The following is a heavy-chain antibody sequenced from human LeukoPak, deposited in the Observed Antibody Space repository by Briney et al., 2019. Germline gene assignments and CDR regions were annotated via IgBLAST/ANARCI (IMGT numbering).Heavy chain of an antibody. CDR2: IYYSGST. V-gene: IGHV4-59*11. CDR1: GGSISSHY. D-gene: IGHD6-13*01. CDR3: ARAPAAGTVGYFQH. Sequence: SETLSLTRTVSGGSISSHYWSWIRQPPGKGLEWIGYIYYSGSTNYNPSLKSRVTISVDTSKNQFSLKLSSVTAADTAVYYCARAPAAGTVGYFQHWGQGTLVTVPS. J-gene: IGHJ1*01.